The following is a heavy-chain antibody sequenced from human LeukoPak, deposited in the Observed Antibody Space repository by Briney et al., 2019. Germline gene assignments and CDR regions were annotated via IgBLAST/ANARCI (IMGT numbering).Heavy chain of an antibody. CDR2: IRSKVHASTP. CDR3: ARAGGYDNFLDY. CDR1: GTTFGEYV. Sequence: GESLKISCTTSGTTFGEYVFNGVRQPPGRGLGWVGFIRSKVHASTPHYAASVKGRFTISRDDSKDIAYLQMSSLKTEDTAVYYCARAGGYDNFLDYWGQGTPVTVSS. V-gene: IGHV3-49*04. J-gene: IGHJ4*02. D-gene: IGHD3-9*01.